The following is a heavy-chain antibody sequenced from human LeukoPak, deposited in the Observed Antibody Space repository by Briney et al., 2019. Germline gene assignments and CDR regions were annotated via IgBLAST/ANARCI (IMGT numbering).Heavy chain of an antibody. CDR3: ATHPGIAAAGYYHSMDV. CDR2: IKQDGSEK. Sequence: GGSLRLSCAASGFTFSSYWMSWVRQAPGKGLEWVANIKQDGSEKYYVDSVKGRFTISRDNAKNSLYLQMNSLRAEDTAVYYCATHPGIAAAGYYHSMDVWGQGTTVTVSS. J-gene: IGHJ6*02. V-gene: IGHV3-7*01. CDR1: GFTFSSYW. D-gene: IGHD6-13*01.